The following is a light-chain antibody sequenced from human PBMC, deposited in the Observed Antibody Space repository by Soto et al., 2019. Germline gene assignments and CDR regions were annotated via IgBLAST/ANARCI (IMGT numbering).Light chain of an antibody. J-gene: IGLJ1*01. CDR1: SSDVGGYNY. CDR3: SSYTRSSTLV. Sequence: QSVLTQPASVSGSPGQSITISRTGTSSDVGGYNYVSWYQQHPGKAPKLMIYEVSNRPSGVSNRFSGSKSGNTASLTISGLQAEDEADYYCSSYTRSSTLVFGTGTKVTVL. CDR2: EVS. V-gene: IGLV2-14*01.